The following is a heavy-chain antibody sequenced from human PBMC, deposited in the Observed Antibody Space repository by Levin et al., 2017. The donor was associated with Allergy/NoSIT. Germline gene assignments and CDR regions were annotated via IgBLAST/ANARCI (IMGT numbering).Heavy chain of an antibody. CDR3: ARGDVVPADKDYYYGMDV. D-gene: IGHD2-2*01. Sequence: LVASVKVSCKASGYTFTGYYMHWVRQAPGQGLEWMGWINPNSGGTNYAQKFQGRVTMTRDTSISTAYMELSRLRSDDTAVYYCARGDVVPADKDYYYGMDVWGQGTTVTVSS. CDR1: GYTFTGYY. CDR2: INPNSGGT. J-gene: IGHJ6*02. V-gene: IGHV1-2*03.